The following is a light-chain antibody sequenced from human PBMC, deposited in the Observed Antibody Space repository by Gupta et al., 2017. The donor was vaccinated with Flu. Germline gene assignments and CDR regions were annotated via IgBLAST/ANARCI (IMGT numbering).Light chain of an antibody. CDR1: QSLLISIGNIY. V-gene: IGKV2-28*01. CDR3: MQALETPYT. CDR2: LAS. Sequence: EIVMTQPPLSLPVTPVSRASISCRSSQSLLISIGNIYLDWYLQKPGQSPQLLMNLASNRASGVPDRFSGSGSGTDFTLKISRVEAEDVGIYFCMQALETPYTFGQGTNLEIK. J-gene: IGKJ2*01.